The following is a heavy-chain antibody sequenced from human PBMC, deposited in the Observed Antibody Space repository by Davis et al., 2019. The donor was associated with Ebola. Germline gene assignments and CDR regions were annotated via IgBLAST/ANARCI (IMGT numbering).Heavy chain of an antibody. D-gene: IGHD5-12*01. CDR1: GFTFSSYS. CDR2: ISSSSSYI. V-gene: IGHV3-21*01. CDR3: ARGSGYDYLVYFDY. Sequence: GGSLSLSCAASGFTFSSYSMTWVRQAPGKGLEWVSSISSSSSYIYYADSVKGRFTISRDNAKNSLYLQMNSLRAEDTAVYYCARGSGYDYLVYFDYWGQGTLVTVSS. J-gene: IGHJ4*02.